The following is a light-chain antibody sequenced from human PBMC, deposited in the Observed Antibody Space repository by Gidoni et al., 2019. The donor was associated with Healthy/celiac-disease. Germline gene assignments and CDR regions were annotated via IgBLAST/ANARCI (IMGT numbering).Light chain of an antibody. CDR3: QQYYSTPPVT. CDR2: WAS. CDR1: QSVLYSSNNKNY. V-gene: IGKV4-1*01. J-gene: IGKJ4*01. Sequence: GSLGERATINCKSSQSVLYSSNNKNYLAWYQQKPGQPPKLLIYWASTRESGVPDRFSGSGSGTDFTLTISSLQAEDVAVYYCQQYYSTPPVTFGGGTKVEIK.